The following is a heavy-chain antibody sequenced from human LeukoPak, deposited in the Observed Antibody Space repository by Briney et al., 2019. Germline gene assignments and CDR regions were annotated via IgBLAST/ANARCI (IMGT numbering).Heavy chain of an antibody. V-gene: IGHV4-34*01. CDR3: ASYSSSYNYYYYYGMDV. D-gene: IGHD6-6*01. Sequence: SETLSLTCAVYGGSFSGYYWSWIRQPPGKGLEWIGEINHSGSTNYNPSLKSRVTISVDTSKNQFSLKLGSVTAADTAVYYCASYSSSYNYYYYYGMDVWGQGTTVTVSS. CDR1: GGSFSGYY. J-gene: IGHJ6*02. CDR2: INHSGST.